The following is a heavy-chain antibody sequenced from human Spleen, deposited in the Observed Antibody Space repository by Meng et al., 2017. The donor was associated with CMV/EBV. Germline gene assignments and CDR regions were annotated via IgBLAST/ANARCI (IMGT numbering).Heavy chain of an antibody. V-gene: IGHV4-59*01. CDR3: SRAAEGSAWYDFDY. CDR1: GGSIGSFY. CDR2: IYYSGST. J-gene: IGHJ4*02. D-gene: IGHD6-19*01. Sequence: SETLSLTCTVSGGSIGSFYWSWIRQPPGKGLEWIGYIYYSGSTNYNPSLKSRVTISVDTSKNQFSLNLSSGTAADTAVYFCSRAAEGSAWYDFDYWGQGTLVTVSS.